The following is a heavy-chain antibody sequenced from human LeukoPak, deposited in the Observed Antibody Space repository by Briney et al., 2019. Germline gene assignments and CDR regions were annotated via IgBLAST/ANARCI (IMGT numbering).Heavy chain of an antibody. CDR2: ITSNGVSK. V-gene: IGHV3-64*01. Sequence: QPGGSLRLSCVASGFTFKNSAMHWVRQAPGKGLEYVSGITSNGVSKYYANAVKGRFTIARDNSKNTVYLQMGSLKVEDMAVYYCARWYNSLDVWGQGTTVTVSS. D-gene: IGHD1-1*01. CDR1: GFTFKNSA. CDR3: ARWYNSLDV. J-gene: IGHJ6*02.